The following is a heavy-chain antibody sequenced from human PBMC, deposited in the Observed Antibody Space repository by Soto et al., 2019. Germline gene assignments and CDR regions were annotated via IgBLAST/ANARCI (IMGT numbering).Heavy chain of an antibody. CDR1: GFTFSSYA. V-gene: IGHV3-23*01. Sequence: GGSLRLSCAASGFTFSSYAMSWVRQAPGKGLEWVSAISGSGGSTCYADSVKGRFTISRDNSKNTLYLQMNSLRAEDTAVYYCATPALGYSSGWNVAYYYGMDVGAQGTTVTVSS. D-gene: IGHD6-19*01. J-gene: IGHJ6*02. CDR2: ISGSGGST. CDR3: ATPALGYSSGWNVAYYYGMDV.